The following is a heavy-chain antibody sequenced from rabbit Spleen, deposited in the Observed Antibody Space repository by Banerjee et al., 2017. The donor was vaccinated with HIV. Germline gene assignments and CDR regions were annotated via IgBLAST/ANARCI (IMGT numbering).Heavy chain of an antibody. V-gene: IGHV1S47*01. CDR3: ARGSGDVGWGYLI. CDR1: GFDFSSDA. D-gene: IGHD2-1*01. Sequence: QQQLEESGGGLVKPGGTLTLTCKVSGFDFSSDAMCWVRQAPGKGPECIACIYNGDGSTYYASWVNGRFTVSKTSSTTVTLQMTSLTGADTATYFCARGSGDVGWGYLIWGQGTLVTVS. CDR2: IYNGDGST. J-gene: IGHJ3*01.